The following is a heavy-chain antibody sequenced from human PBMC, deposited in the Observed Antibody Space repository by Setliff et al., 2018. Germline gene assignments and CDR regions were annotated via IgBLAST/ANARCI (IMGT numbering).Heavy chain of an antibody. V-gene: IGHV1-69*05. J-gene: IGHJ6*03. Sequence: ASVKVSCKASGGTFSSYGISWVRQAPGEGLEWLGGTIPNFGKTNYAQEFQGRVTIITDESTSTADMELSSLRFEDTAVYYCAREGVDTRSSTDYRYYMDLWGKGTTVTVSS. CDR1: GGTFSSYG. D-gene: IGHD5-18*01. CDR3: AREGVDTRSSTDYRYYMDL. CDR2: TIPNFGKT.